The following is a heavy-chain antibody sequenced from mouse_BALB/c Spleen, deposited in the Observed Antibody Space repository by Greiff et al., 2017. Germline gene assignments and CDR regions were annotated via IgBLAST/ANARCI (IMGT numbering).Heavy chain of an antibody. J-gene: IGHJ3*01. D-gene: IGHD2-10*01. Sequence: EVQLKESGPGLVKPSQSLSLTCTVTGYSITSDYAWNWIRQFPGNKLEWMGYISYSGSTSYNPSLKSRISITRDTSKNQFFLQLNSVTTEDTATYYGTSRAYYGNPAWFAYWGQGTLVTVSA. CDR3: TSRAYYGNPAWFAY. V-gene: IGHV3-2*02. CDR2: ISYSGST. CDR1: GYSITSDYA.